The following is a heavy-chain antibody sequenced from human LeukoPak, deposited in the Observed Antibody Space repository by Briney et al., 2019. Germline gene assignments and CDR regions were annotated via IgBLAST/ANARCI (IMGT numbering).Heavy chain of an antibody. J-gene: IGHJ5*02. CDR2: INHSGST. CDR1: GGSFSGYY. V-gene: IGHV4-34*01. Sequence: SETLSLTCAVYGGSFSGYYWSWIRQPPGKGLEWIGEINHSGSTNYNPSLKSRVTISVDTSKNQFSLKLSSATAADTAVYYCARGHSWFDPWGQGTLVTVSS. CDR3: ARGHSWFDP.